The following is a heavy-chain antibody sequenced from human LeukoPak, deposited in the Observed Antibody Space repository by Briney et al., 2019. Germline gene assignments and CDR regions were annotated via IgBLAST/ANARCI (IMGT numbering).Heavy chain of an antibody. J-gene: IGHJ4*02. Sequence: GGSLRLSCAASGFTFDDYAMHWVRQAPGKGLEWVSGISWNSGSIGYADSVKGRFTISRDNAKNSLYLQMNSLRAEDMALYYCAKDARKPNYDYVWGSSTFFDYWGQGTLVTVSS. D-gene: IGHD3-16*01. CDR2: ISWNSGSI. CDR3: AKDARKPNYDYVWGSSTFFDY. CDR1: GFTFDDYA. V-gene: IGHV3-9*03.